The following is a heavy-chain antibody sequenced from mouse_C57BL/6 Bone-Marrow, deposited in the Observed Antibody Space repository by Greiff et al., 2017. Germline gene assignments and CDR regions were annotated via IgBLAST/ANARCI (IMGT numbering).Heavy chain of an antibody. CDR1: GYTFTDHT. D-gene: IGHD2-3*01. CDR2: IYPRDGST. J-gene: IGHJ4*01. CDR3: ARKNAIYDGYYGYYAMDY. V-gene: IGHV1-78*01. Sequence: VQLQQSDAELVKPGASVKISCKVSGYTFTDHTIHWMKQRPEQGLEWIGYIYPRDGSTKYNEKFKGKATLTADKSSSTAYMQLNSLTSEESAVYFCARKNAIYDGYYGYYAMDYWGQGTSVTVSS.